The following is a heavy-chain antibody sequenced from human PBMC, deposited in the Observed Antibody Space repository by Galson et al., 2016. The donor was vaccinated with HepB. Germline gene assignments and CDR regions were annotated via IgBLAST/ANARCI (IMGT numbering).Heavy chain of an antibody. D-gene: IGHD3-9*01. J-gene: IGHJ6*02. V-gene: IGHV3-30*01. Sequence: SLRLSCAASGFTLGRHATYWVRLAPGRGLQWLATMSNNGDSEYYADSVRGRFTISRDTFKNVFFLQMESLRSEDTAAYYCARDNYDSMTGYYGAGMDVWGQGTTVTVAS. CDR1: GFTLGRHA. CDR3: ARDNYDSMTGYYGAGMDV. CDR2: MSNNGDSE.